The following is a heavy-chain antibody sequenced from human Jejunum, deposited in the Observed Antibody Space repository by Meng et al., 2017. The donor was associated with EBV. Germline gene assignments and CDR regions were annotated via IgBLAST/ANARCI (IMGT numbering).Heavy chain of an antibody. J-gene: IGHJ4*02. CDR3: VRDSSFNVH. D-gene: IGHD3-16*02. Sequence: QPVDFGGALVKPGGSLVASCAAAEFAFSSYSMNWVRQAPGKGLDWVSYISSGSSFIYSADSVKGRFTISRDDAKNSLFLQLNSLRAEDTAVYYCVRDSSFNVHWGQGTLVTVSS. CDR2: ISSGSSFI. CDR1: EFAFSSYS. V-gene: IGHV3-21*02.